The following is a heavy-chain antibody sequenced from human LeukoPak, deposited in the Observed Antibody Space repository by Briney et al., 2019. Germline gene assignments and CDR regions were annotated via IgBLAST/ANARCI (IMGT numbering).Heavy chain of an antibody. CDR2: ISSSGSTI. CDR3: ARVGSSSWSTRYDY. V-gene: IGHV3-11*04. J-gene: IGHJ4*02. Sequence: GGSLRLSCAASGFTFSDYYMSWIRQAPGKGLEWVSYISSSGSTIYYADSVKGRFTISRDNAKNTLYLQMNSLRAEDTAVYYCARVGSSSWSTRYDYWGQGTLVTVSS. CDR1: GFTFSDYY. D-gene: IGHD6-13*01.